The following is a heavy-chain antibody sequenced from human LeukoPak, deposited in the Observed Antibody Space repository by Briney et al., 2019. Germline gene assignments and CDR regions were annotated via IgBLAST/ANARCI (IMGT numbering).Heavy chain of an antibody. V-gene: IGHV1-24*01. CDR3: ATPQNLIHYYGSGSYPSWFDP. Sequence: ASVKVSFKVSGYTLTELSMHWVRQAPGKGLEWMGGFEPEDGETIYAQKFQGRVTMTEDTSTDTAYMELSSLRSEDTAVYYCATPQNLIHYYGSGSYPSWFDPWGQGTLVTVSS. CDR1: GYTLTELS. J-gene: IGHJ5*02. CDR2: FEPEDGET. D-gene: IGHD3-10*01.